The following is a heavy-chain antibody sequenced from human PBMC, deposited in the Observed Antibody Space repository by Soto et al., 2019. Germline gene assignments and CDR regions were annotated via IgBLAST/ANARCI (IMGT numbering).Heavy chain of an antibody. CDR3: AGDVVSDSAMVVNRFDP. Sequence: SVKVSCKASGYTFMRYYIHWARQAPGQGLEWMGVINPSGGITNYAQKFQGRVSMTRDTSTSTAYMELSSLRSDDTAVYYCAGDVVSDSAMVVNRFDPWGQGTLVTVSS. V-gene: IGHV1-46*01. D-gene: IGHD5-18*01. CDR1: GYTFMRYY. J-gene: IGHJ5*02. CDR2: INPSGGIT.